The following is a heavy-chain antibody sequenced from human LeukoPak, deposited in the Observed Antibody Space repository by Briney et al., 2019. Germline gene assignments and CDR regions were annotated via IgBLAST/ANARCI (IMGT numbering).Heavy chain of an antibody. D-gene: IGHD1-1*01. CDR2: ISTSSIYI. Sequence: PGGSLRLSCAASGFTFSRYSINWVRQAPGKGLEWVSSISTSSIYIYYADSVKGRFTISRDNARSSLYLQMNSLRAEDTAVYYCAREPSIGTDAFDIWGQGTMVTVSS. CDR3: AREPSIGTDAFDI. J-gene: IGHJ3*02. V-gene: IGHV3-21*01. CDR1: GFTFSRYS.